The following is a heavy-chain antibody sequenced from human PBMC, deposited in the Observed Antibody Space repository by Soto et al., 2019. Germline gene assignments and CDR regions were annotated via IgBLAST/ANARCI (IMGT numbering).Heavy chain of an antibody. Sequence: EVQLLESGGGLVQPGGSLRLSCAASGFTFSSYAMRWVRQAPGKGLEWVSAISGSGDSTYYADSVKGRFTTPRDNSKNTLYLQMNSLRAEDTAVYYCARRGSGSYYDYWGQGTLVTVSS. CDR1: GFTFSSYA. J-gene: IGHJ4*02. CDR2: ISGSGDST. CDR3: ARRGSGSYYDY. D-gene: IGHD1-26*01. V-gene: IGHV3-23*01.